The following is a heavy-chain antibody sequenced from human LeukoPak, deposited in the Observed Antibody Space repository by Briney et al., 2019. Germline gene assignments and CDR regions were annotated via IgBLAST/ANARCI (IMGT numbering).Heavy chain of an antibody. CDR2: ISTSSSYI. CDR3: ARDVGLDY. Sequence: GGSLRLSCAASGFTFSTYSMNWVRQAPGKGLEWVSSISTSSSYIDYADSVKGRFTISRDNAKNSLFLQMNSLRAEDTAVYYCARDVGLDYWGQGTLVTVSS. J-gene: IGHJ4*02. CDR1: GFTFSTYS. V-gene: IGHV3-21*01. D-gene: IGHD2-15*01.